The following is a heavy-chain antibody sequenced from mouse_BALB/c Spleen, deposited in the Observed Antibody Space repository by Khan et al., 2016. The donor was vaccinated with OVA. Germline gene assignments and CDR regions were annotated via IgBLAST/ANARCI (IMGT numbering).Heavy chain of an antibody. J-gene: IGHJ1*01. Sequence: EVELVESGGGLVQPGGSRKLSCAASGFTFSNFGMHWVRQAPEKGLEWVAYISSGSATIYYADTVTGRLPISRDNPKNTLFLQMTSLRSEDTTIYYCARSLITTWYFDVWGAGTTVTVSS. V-gene: IGHV5-17*02. CDR1: GFTFSNFG. CDR3: ARSLITTWYFDV. CDR2: ISSGSATI. D-gene: IGHD2-4*01.